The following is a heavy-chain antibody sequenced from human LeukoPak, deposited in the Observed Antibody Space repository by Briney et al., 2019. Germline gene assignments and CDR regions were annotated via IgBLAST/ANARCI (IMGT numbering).Heavy chain of an antibody. Sequence: ASVKVSCKASGYTFTSYGISWVQQAPGQGLEWMGWISACNGNTNYAQKLQGRVTMTTDTSTSTAYMELRSLRSDDTAVYYCARDPRALYSYGTNWFDPWGQGTLVTVSS. CDR3: ARDPRALYSYGTNWFDP. J-gene: IGHJ5*02. CDR2: ISACNGNT. CDR1: GYTFTSYG. V-gene: IGHV1-18*01. D-gene: IGHD5-18*01.